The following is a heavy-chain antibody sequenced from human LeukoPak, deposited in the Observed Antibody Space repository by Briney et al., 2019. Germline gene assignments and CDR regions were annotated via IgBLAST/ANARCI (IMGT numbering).Heavy chain of an antibody. J-gene: IGHJ4*02. CDR3: ARALGARRIYYDSSGYYPYYFDY. V-gene: IGHV4-61*05. CDR2: IYYSGST. Sequence: SETLSLTCTVSGGSISSSSYYWGWIRQPPGKGLEWIGYIYYSGSTTYNPSLKSRVTISVDTSKNQFSLKLSSVTAAVTAVYYCARALGARRIYYDSSGYYPYYFDYWGQGTLVTVSS. D-gene: IGHD3-22*01. CDR1: GGSISSSSYY.